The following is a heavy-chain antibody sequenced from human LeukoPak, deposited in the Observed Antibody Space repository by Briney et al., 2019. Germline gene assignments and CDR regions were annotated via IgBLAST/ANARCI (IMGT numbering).Heavy chain of an antibody. CDR2: IYHSGST. D-gene: IGHD1-7*01. J-gene: IGHJ4*02. CDR3: ARGNYQRYFDY. Sequence: SETLSLTCTVSGYSISSGYYWGWIRQPPGQGLEWIGSIYHSGSTYYNPSLKSRVTISVDTSKNQFSLKLSSVTAADTAVYYCARGNYQRYFDYWGQGTLVTVSS. V-gene: IGHV4-38-2*02. CDR1: GYSISSGYY.